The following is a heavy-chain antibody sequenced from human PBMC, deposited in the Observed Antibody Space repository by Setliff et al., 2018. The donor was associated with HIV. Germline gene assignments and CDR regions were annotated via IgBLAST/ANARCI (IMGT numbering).Heavy chain of an antibody. J-gene: IGHJ5*02. CDR2: IYTSGSP. Sequence: TLSLTCSVSGGSVNSGNYHWAWIRQPAGKGLEWIGHIYTSGSPHYKSSLTSRLTISLDTSRNQLSLKLSSVTAADTAVYYCAGGSGGWYIDNWFDPWGQGTLVTVSS. CDR3: AGGSGGWYIDNWFDP. CDR1: GGSVNSGNYH. V-gene: IGHV4-61*09. D-gene: IGHD6-19*01.